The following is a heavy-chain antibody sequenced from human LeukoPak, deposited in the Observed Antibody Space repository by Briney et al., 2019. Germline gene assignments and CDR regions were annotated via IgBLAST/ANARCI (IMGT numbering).Heavy chain of an antibody. D-gene: IGHD5-18*01. Sequence: GGSLRLSCAASGFSFSSYGMHWVRQAPGKGLEGVAVICYDGTNKYYADSVKGRFTISRDNSKNTLYLQMNSLRAEDTAVYYCARDQRGFSYSKYYFDYWGQGTLVTVSS. V-gene: IGHV3-33*01. CDR1: GFSFSSYG. J-gene: IGHJ4*02. CDR3: ARDQRGFSYSKYYFDY. CDR2: ICYDGTNK.